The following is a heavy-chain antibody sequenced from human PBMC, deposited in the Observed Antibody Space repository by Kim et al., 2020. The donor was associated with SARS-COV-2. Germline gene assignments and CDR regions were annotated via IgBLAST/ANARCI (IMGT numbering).Heavy chain of an antibody. Sequence: GGSLRLSCAATGFTLISHDMHWVRQAPGKGLECVAFITRSTGRIFYADSVKGRFTISRDNAKNSLYLQMASLRDEDTAVYYCARGLAYCGGDCPWGQGTLVTVSS. D-gene: IGHD2-21*02. J-gene: IGHJ5*02. V-gene: IGHV3-48*02. CDR1: GFTLISHD. CDR3: ARGLAYCGGDCP. CDR2: ITRSTGRI.